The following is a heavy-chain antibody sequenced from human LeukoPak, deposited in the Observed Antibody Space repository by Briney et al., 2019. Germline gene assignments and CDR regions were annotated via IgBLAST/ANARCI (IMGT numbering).Heavy chain of an antibody. J-gene: IGHJ3*02. CDR2: INPNSGGT. V-gene: IGHV1-2*02. CDR3: ATRTYYYGSGSLDDAFDI. Sequence: ASVKVSCKASGYTFTGYYMHWVRQAPGQGLEWMGWINPNSGGTNYAQKFQGRVTMTRDTSISTAYMELSRLRSDDTAVYYCATRTYYYGSGSLDDAFDIWGQGTMDTVSS. D-gene: IGHD3-10*01. CDR1: GYTFTGYY.